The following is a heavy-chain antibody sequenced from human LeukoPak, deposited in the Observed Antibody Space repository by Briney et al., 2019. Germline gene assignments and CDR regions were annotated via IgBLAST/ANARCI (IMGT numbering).Heavy chain of an antibody. V-gene: IGHV3-48*03. Sequence: GGALRLSCTASGFTFSSYEMNWVRQAPGKVLEWVSYISRSGNTIYYADSVKGRFTSSRDNAKNSLYLQMNSLRAEDTALYYCARDEKITLTFKYYYYGMDVWGQGTTVTVSS. D-gene: IGHD3-22*01. CDR2: ISRSGNTI. J-gene: IGHJ6*02. CDR1: GFTFSSYE. CDR3: ARDEKITLTFKYYYYGMDV.